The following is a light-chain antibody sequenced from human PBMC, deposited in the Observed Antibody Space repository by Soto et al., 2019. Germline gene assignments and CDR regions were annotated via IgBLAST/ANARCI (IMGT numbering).Light chain of an antibody. J-gene: IGLJ1*01. CDR3: RSNTSRSLYV. CDR1: SSDVGGYNY. V-gene: IGLV2-14*01. Sequence: QSVLTQPASVSGSPGQSITISCTGTSSDVGGYNYVSWHQQHPGKAPKLMIFEVSYRRSGVTDPFSGSKSTNTASLTVYWVEDDDEDDYYCRSNTSRSLYVFGTGTKLTVL. CDR2: EVS.